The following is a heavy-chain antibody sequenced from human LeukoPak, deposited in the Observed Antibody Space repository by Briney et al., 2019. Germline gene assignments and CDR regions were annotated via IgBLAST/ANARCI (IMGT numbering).Heavy chain of an antibody. J-gene: IGHJ4*02. CDR2: IGIHGNT. CDR1: GFTFIDYD. Sequence: GGSLRLSCAASGFTFIDYDMHWVRQAPGKGLEWVSAIGIHGNTHYSGSVKGRFTISRENAESSLYLQMNSLRAEDTAVYYCARGGIQVSGIDEFDYWGQGTLVTVSS. V-gene: IGHV3-13*01. D-gene: IGHD6-19*01. CDR3: ARGGIQVSGIDEFDY.